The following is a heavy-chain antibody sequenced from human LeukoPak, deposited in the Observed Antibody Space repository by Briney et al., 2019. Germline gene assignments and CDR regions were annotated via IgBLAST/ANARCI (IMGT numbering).Heavy chain of an antibody. CDR2: IYTSGST. J-gene: IGHJ4*02. V-gene: IGHV4-4*09. D-gene: IGHD1-14*01. Sequence: SDTLSLTCTVSGGSISSYYWSWIRQPPGKGLEWIGYIYTSGSTNYNPSRKSRVTISVDTSKNQFSLKLSSVTAADTAVYYCARCNPYFDYWGQGTLVTVSS. CDR1: GGSISSYY. CDR3: ARCNPYFDY.